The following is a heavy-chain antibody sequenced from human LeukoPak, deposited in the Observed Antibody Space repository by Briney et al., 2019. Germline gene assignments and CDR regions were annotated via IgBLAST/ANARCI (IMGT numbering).Heavy chain of an antibody. CDR2: INPNSGGT. J-gene: IGHJ4*02. V-gene: IGHV1-2*06. CDR3: ARDKEYSSGWYWVGY. D-gene: IGHD6-19*01. CDR1: GYTFTGYY. Sequence: ASVKVSCKAPGYTFTGYYMHWVRQAPGQGLEWMGRINPNSGGTNYAQKFQGRVTMTRDTSISTAYMELSRLRSDDTAVYYCARDKEYSSGWYWVGYWGQGTLVTVSS.